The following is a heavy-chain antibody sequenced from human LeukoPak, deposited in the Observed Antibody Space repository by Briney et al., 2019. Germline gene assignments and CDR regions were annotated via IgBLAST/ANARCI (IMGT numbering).Heavy chain of an antibody. CDR3: ARDGVVGATATVDAFDI. Sequence: GGSLRLSCAASGFTFSSYSMNWVRQAPGKGLEWVSSISSSSSYIYYADSVKGRFTISRDNAKNSLYLQMNSLRAEDTAVYYCARDGVVGATATVDAFDIWGQGTMVTASS. CDR1: GFTFSSYS. D-gene: IGHD1-26*01. J-gene: IGHJ3*02. CDR2: ISSSSSYI. V-gene: IGHV3-21*04.